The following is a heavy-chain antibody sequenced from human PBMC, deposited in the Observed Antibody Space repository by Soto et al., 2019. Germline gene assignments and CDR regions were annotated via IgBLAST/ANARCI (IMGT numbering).Heavy chain of an antibody. CDR2: ISAYNGNT. CDR1: GYTFTRYG. V-gene: IGHV1-18*01. Sequence: QVPLVQSGAEVKKPGASVKVSCKASGYTFTRYGISWVRQAPGQGLEWMGWISAYNGNTNYAQKLQGRVTMTTDTSTSTAYMELRSLRADDTAVYYCARDRRVNSKTTVTPPVTRPLFDYWGQGTLVTVSS. J-gene: IGHJ4*02. CDR3: ARDRRVNSKTTVTPPVTRPLFDY. D-gene: IGHD4-17*01.